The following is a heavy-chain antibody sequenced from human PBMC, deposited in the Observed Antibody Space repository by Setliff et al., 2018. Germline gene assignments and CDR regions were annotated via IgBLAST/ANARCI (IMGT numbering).Heavy chain of an antibody. D-gene: IGHD1-1*01. V-gene: IGHV4-39*01. J-gene: IGHJ4*02. Sequence: SETLSLTCSVSGASISTTYYYWDWIRQSPEKGLEWIGTIYHGGDTYYNASLKSRLTISVDTSKNQFSLKLRSVTAADTAVYYCARTGTYRYFDYWGQGALVTVSS. CDR1: GASISTTYYY. CDR2: IYHGGDT. CDR3: ARTGTYRYFDY.